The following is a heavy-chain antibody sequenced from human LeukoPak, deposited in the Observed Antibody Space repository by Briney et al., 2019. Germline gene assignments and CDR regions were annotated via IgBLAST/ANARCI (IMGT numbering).Heavy chain of an antibody. V-gene: IGHV3-53*05. Sequence: PGGSLRLSCAASGFTVNNNYMSWVRQAPGKGLEWVSLIYGGGRTYYADSVKGRFTISRDNSKNTLYLQMNSLRAEDTAVYYCAKDYAAAAGGYFDYWGQGTLVTVSS. J-gene: IGHJ4*02. CDR3: AKDYAAAAGGYFDY. CDR2: IYGGGRT. D-gene: IGHD6-13*01. CDR1: GFTVNNNY.